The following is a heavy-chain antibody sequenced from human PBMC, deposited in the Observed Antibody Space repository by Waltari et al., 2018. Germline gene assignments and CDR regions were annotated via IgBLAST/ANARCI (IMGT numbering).Heavy chain of an antibody. CDR2: FDPEDGET. J-gene: IGHJ4*02. D-gene: IGHD1-1*01. Sequence: QVQLVQSGAEVKKPGASVKVSCKVSGYTLTELSMHWVRQAPGKGLEWMGGFDPEDGETIYAQKFQGRVTITTDESTSTAYMELSSLRSEDTAVYYCAREGAMATTTPFDYWGQGTLVTVSS. CDR3: AREGAMATTTPFDY. V-gene: IGHV1-24*01. CDR1: GYTLTELS.